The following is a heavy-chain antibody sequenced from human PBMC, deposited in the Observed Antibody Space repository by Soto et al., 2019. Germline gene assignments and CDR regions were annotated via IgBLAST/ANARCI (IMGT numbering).Heavy chain of an antibody. V-gene: IGHV3-21*01. J-gene: IGHJ4*02. CDR1: GFTFSSYS. CDR2: ISSSSSYI. D-gene: IGHD6-6*01. CDR3: ARDPAPNIAARPDNY. Sequence: LRLSCAASGFTFSSYSMNWVRQAPGKGLEWVSSISSSSSYIYYADSVKGRFTISRDNAKNSLYLQMNSLRAEDTAVYYCARDPAPNIAARPDNYWGQGTLVTVSS.